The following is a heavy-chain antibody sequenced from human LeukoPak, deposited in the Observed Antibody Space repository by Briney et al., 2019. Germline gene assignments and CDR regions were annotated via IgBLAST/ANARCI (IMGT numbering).Heavy chain of an antibody. D-gene: IGHD2-8*01. J-gene: IGHJ6*02. CDR2: ISGSGGST. Sequence: PGGSLRLSCAASGFTFSSYAMSWVRQAPGKGLEWVSAISGSGGSTYYADSVKGRFTISRDNSKNTLYLQMNSLRAEDTAVYYCAIGGRYCTNGVCYSRGYYYYGMDVWGQGTTVTVSS. CDR1: GFTFSSYA. V-gene: IGHV3-23*01. CDR3: AIGGRYCTNGVCYSRGYYYYGMDV.